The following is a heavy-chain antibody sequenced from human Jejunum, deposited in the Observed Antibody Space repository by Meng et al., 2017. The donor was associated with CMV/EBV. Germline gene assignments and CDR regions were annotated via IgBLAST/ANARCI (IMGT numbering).Heavy chain of an antibody. V-gene: IGHV3-53*01. J-gene: IGHJ6*03. CDR3: ARASPHAYMDV. CDR1: GFSVGINF. Sequence: CDVSGFSVGINFLPWVRQAPGKGLEWVSVIYNVGGTYYADSVRGRFTISRDNSKNTLFLQMDSLRAEDTAVYYCARASPHAYMDVWGQGTTGTVSS. CDR2: IYNVGGT.